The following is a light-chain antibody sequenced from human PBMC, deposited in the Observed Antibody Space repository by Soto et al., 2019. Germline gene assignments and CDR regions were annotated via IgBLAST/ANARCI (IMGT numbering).Light chain of an antibody. CDR1: QIISDL. CDR2: EAS. J-gene: IGKJ1*01. Sequence: DIQMTQSPSTLSASVGDRVTITCRASQIISDLLAWYQQKPGKAPKLLIYEASNLKSGVPSRFSGSGSGTEYTLTISSLQPDDFASYYCQQYNGFWTFGQGTKVEIK. CDR3: QQYNGFWT. V-gene: IGKV1-5*03.